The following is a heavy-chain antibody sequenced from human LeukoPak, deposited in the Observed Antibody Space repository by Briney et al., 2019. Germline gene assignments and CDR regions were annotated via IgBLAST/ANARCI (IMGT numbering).Heavy chain of an antibody. J-gene: IGHJ3*02. Sequence: GGSLRLSCAASGFTFSSYWMSWVRQAPGKGLEYVSAISSNGGSTYYANSVKGRFTISRDNSKNTLYLQMGSLRAEDMAVYYCARAKGRLLSAFDIWGHGTMVTVSS. CDR1: GFTFSSYW. CDR2: ISSNGGST. CDR3: ARAKGRLLSAFDI. V-gene: IGHV3-64*01. D-gene: IGHD2-21*02.